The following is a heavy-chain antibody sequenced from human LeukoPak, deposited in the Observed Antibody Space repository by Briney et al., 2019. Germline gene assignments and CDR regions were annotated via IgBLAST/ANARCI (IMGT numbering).Heavy chain of an antibody. D-gene: IGHD6-13*01. CDR1: GFTFNIYA. J-gene: IGHJ4*02. Sequence: GRSLRLSCAASGFTFNIYAMHWVRQAPGKGLEWVSSISSSSSYIYYADSVKGRFTISRDNAKNSLYLQMNSLRAEDTAVYYCARDRVGSSRPFDYWGQGTLVTVSS. V-gene: IGHV3-21*01. CDR2: ISSSSSYI. CDR3: ARDRVGSSRPFDY.